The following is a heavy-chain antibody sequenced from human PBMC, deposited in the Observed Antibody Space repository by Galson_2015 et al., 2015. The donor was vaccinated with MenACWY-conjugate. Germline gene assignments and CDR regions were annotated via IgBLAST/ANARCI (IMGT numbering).Heavy chain of an antibody. J-gene: IGHJ4*02. V-gene: IGHV3-11*05. D-gene: IGHD1-1*01. CDR1: GFTFSDYY. Sequence: SLRLSCAASGFTFSDYYMSWIRQAPGKGLEWVSYISSSSTYTDHADSVKGRFTISRDNAKNSLYLQMNSLRAEDTAVHYCARVQGGTRGVNYWGQGTLVTVSS. CDR2: ISSSSTYT. CDR3: ARVQGGTRGVNY.